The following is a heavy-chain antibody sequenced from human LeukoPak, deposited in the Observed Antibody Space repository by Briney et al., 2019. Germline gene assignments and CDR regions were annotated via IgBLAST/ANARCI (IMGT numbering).Heavy chain of an antibody. Sequence: SETLSLTCTVSGGSISSGSYYWSWIRQPAGKGLEWIGRIYTSGSTNYNPSLKSRVTISVDTSKNQFSLKLSSVTAADTAVYYCARIIVSGYSYGELDYWGQGALVTVSS. CDR2: IYTSGST. CDR3: ARIIVSGYSYGELDY. D-gene: IGHD5-18*01. V-gene: IGHV4-61*02. J-gene: IGHJ4*02. CDR1: GGSISSGSYY.